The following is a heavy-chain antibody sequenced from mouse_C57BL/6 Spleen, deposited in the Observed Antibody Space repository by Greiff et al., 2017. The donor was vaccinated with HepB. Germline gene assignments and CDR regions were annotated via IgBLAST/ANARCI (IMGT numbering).Heavy chain of an antibody. CDR3: ARPYDGDYYAMDY. CDR1: GFTFSSYG. V-gene: IGHV5-6*01. D-gene: IGHD2-12*01. CDR2: ISSGGSYT. J-gene: IGHJ4*01. Sequence: EVKLVESGGDLVKPGGSLKLSCAASGFTFSSYGMSWVRQTPDKRLEWVATISSGGSYTYYPDSVKGRFTISRDNAKNTLYLQMSSLKSEDTAMYYCARPYDGDYYAMDYWGQGTSVTVSS.